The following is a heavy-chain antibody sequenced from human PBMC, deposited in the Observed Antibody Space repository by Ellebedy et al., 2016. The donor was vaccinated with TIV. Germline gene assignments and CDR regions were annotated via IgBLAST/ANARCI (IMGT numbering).Heavy chain of an antibody. CDR3: ATDGGYGDYRSPAHAFVF. Sequence: GESLKISCAASGFSFNSYWMSWVRQAPGKGLEWVANINQGGSVKYYVDSVRGRFTISRDNAKNSLFLQMNSLRAEDTAVYYCATDGGYGDYRSPAHAFVFWGQGTMVSVAS. D-gene: IGHD4-17*01. V-gene: IGHV3-7*01. CDR2: INQGGSVK. J-gene: IGHJ3*01. CDR1: GFSFNSYW.